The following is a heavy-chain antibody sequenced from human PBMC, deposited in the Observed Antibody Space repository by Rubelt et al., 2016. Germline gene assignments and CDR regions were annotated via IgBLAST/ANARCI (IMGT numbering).Heavy chain of an antibody. V-gene: IGHV4-34*01. Sequence: QVQLQQWGAGLLKPSETLSLTCAVYGGSFSGYYWSWIRQPPGKGLEWIGEINHSGSTNYNPSLKRRVTISVDTSENRVSLKRSSVTAADTAVYYCARGLARAAAAPRRLWFDPWGQGTLVTVSS. CDR2: INHSGST. CDR1: GGSFSGYY. D-gene: IGHD6-13*01. CDR3: ARGLARAAAAPRRLWFDP. J-gene: IGHJ5*02.